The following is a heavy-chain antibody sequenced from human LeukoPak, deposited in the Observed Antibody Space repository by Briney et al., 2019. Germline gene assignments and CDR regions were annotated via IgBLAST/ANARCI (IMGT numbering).Heavy chain of an antibody. CDR2: IYYSGST. Sequence: SETLSHTCTVSGGSISSYYGSWIRQPPGKGLEWIGYIYYSGSTNYNPSLKSRVTISVDTSKNQFSLKLSSVTAADTAVYYCARGGGPYSSSSIDYWGQGTLVTVSS. J-gene: IGHJ4*02. D-gene: IGHD6-6*01. CDR3: ARGGGPYSSSSIDY. CDR1: GGSISSYY. V-gene: IGHV4-59*01.